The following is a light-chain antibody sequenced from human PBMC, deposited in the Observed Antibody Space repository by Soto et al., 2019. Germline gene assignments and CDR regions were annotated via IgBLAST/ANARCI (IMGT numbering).Light chain of an antibody. CDR1: SRDVGGYNY. J-gene: IGLJ2*01. CDR2: EVS. V-gene: IGLV2-14*01. CDR3: RSYTSSSTVV. Sequence: QSVLTQPASVSGSPGQSITISCTATSRDVGGYNYVSWYQQHPGKAPKLMIYEVSNRPSGVSNRFSGSKSGNTASLTISGLQAEDEADYYCRSYTSSSTVVFGGGTK.